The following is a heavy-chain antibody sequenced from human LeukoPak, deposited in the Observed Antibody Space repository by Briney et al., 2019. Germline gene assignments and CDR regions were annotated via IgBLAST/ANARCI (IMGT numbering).Heavy chain of an antibody. CDR1: GYTFTSYG. D-gene: IGHD6-6*01. Sequence: GASVKVSCKASGYTFTSYGISWVRQAPGQGLEWMGWISAYNGNTNYAQKLQGRVTMTTDTSTSTAYMELRSLRSDDTAVYYCAREVQLVPYYYYGMDVWGQGTTVTVSS. V-gene: IGHV1-18*01. CDR3: AREVQLVPYYYYGMDV. J-gene: IGHJ6*02. CDR2: ISAYNGNT.